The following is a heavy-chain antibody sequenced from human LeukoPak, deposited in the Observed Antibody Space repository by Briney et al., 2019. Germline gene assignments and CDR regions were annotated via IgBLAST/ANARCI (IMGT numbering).Heavy chain of an antibody. D-gene: IGHD2-15*01. CDR2: IIPILGTA. J-gene: IGHJ6*02. Sequence: SVKVSCKASGGIFTNYGLSWVRQAPGQELEWMGRIIPILGTANYAQQFQGRVTITADTSTSTGYMELSSLRSDDTAVYYCARDGWMDVWGQGTTVTVSS. CDR3: ARDGWMDV. CDR1: GGIFTNYG. V-gene: IGHV1-69*04.